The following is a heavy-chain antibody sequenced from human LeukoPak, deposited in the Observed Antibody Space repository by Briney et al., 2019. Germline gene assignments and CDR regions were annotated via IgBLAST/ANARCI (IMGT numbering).Heavy chain of an antibody. CDR3: ARLEMARTYYYYYYMDV. J-gene: IGHJ6*03. D-gene: IGHD5-24*01. V-gene: IGHV4-59*01. Sequence: PSETLSLTCTVSGGSISSYYWSWIRQPPGKGLEWIGYIYYSGSTNYNPSLKSRVTISVDTSKNQSSLKLSSVTAADTAVYYCARLEMARTYYYYYYMDVWGKGTTVTVSS. CDR1: GGSISSYY. CDR2: IYYSGST.